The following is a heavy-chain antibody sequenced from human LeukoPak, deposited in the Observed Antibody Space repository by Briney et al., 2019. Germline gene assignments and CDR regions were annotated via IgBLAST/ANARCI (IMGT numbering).Heavy chain of an antibody. CDR3: ARDRGGYSYGWNWFDP. V-gene: IGHV4-39*07. CDR1: GGSISSSSYY. D-gene: IGHD5-18*01. Sequence: PSETLSLTCTVSGGSISSSSYYWGWIRQPPGKGLEWIGSIYYSGSTYYNPSLKSRVTISVDTSKNQFSLKLSSVTAADTAVYYCARDRGGYSYGWNWFDPWGQGTLVTVSS. J-gene: IGHJ5*02. CDR2: IYYSGST.